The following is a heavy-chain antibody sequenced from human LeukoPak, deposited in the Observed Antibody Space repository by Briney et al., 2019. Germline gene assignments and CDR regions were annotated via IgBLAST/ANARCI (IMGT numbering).Heavy chain of an antibody. V-gene: IGHV3-30-3*01. J-gene: IGHJ4*02. CDR1: GFAFSSYA. CDR2: ISHDGSKK. Sequence: GGSLRLSCAASGFAFSSYAVHWVRQAPGKGLECVAVISHDGSKKYYADFVKGRFTISRDNSKTTLYLHMNSLIPEDTAVYFCAKDWKFYYASGSFFPDNWGQGTLVTVSS. CDR3: AKDWKFYYASGSFFPDN. D-gene: IGHD3-10*01.